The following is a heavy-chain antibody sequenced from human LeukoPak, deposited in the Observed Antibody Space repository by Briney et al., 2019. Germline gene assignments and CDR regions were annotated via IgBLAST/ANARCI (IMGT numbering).Heavy chain of an antibody. Sequence: SQTLSLTCTVSGGSISSGDYYWSWIRQPPGKGLEWIGYIYYSGSTYYNPSLKSRVTISVDTSKNQFSLKLSSVTAADTAVYYCARFEAGNYYYYYGMDVWGQGTTVTVSS. CDR3: ARFEAGNYYYYYGMDV. J-gene: IGHJ6*02. CDR1: GGSISSGDYY. V-gene: IGHV4-30-4*01. D-gene: IGHD4-23*01. CDR2: IYYSGST.